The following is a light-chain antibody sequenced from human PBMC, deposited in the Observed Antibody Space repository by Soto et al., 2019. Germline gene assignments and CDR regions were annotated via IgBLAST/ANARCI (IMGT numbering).Light chain of an antibody. CDR1: QSVSTY. CDR2: DAS. J-gene: IGKJ4*01. Sequence: EIVLTQSPATLSLSPGERATLSCRASQSVSTYLAWYQQKPGQAPRVLIHDASHRATGIPARFSGNGSGTDFTLTISSLEPEDFAVYYCQQRGNWPLTFGGGTKVEIK. CDR3: QQRGNWPLT. V-gene: IGKV3-11*01.